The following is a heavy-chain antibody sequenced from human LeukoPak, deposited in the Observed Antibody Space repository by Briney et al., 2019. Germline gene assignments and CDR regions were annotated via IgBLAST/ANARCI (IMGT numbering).Heavy chain of an antibody. J-gene: IGHJ4*02. CDR2: INLNSGGT. CDR1: GYAFTAYY. CDR3: ARVAGGDWYYFDF. V-gene: IGHV1-2*02. Sequence: ASVKVSCKASGYAFTAYYMHWVRQAPGQGLEWMGWINLNSGGTNSAQKFQGRVTMTRDTSISAAYMELSRLGSDDTAVYYCARVAGGDWYYFDFWGQGTLVTVSS. D-gene: IGHD2-21*02.